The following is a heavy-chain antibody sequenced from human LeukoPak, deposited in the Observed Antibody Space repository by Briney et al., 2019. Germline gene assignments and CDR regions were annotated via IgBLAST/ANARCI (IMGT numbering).Heavy chain of an antibody. J-gene: IGHJ4*02. Sequence: SETLSLTCTVSGGSISVYYWTWIRQPPGKGLEWIGSIHYSGSATYNPSLRSRVIISVDTSRNQFSLWLTSVTAADTAVYYCAREGGPYRPLDYSGQGTLVTVSS. CDR1: GGSISVYY. V-gene: IGHV4-59*01. CDR3: AREGGPYRPLDY. CDR2: IHYSGSA.